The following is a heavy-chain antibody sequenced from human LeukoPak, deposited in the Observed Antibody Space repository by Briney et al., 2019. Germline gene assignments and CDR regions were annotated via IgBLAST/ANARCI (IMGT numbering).Heavy chain of an antibody. D-gene: IGHD3-9*01. Sequence: ASVKVSCKASGYTFTGYYMHWVRQAPGQGLEWMGWINPNSGGTNYAQKLQGRVTMTTDTSTSTAYMELRSLRSDDTAVYYCARDYDILTGFYVLGAFDIWGQGTMVTVSS. CDR3: ARDYDILTGFYVLGAFDI. CDR2: INPNSGGT. V-gene: IGHV1-2*02. CDR1: GYTFTGYY. J-gene: IGHJ3*02.